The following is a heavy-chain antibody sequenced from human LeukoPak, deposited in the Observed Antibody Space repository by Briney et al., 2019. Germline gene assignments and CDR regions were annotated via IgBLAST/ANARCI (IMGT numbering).Heavy chain of an antibody. J-gene: IGHJ4*02. CDR3: ARLPSYNWNDVPFDY. Sequence: GASVKVSCKASGYTFTGYYIHWVRQAPGQGLEWMGWINPNSGGTNYAQKFQGRVTMTRDTSISTAYMELSRLRSDDTAVYYCARLPSYNWNDVPFDYWGQGTLVTVSS. CDR2: INPNSGGT. D-gene: IGHD1-20*01. CDR1: GYTFTGYY. V-gene: IGHV1-2*02.